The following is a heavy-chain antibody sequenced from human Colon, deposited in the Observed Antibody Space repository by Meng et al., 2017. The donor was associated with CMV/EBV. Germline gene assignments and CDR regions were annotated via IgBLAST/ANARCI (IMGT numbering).Heavy chain of an antibody. CDR2: IHWDDDK. J-gene: IGHJ4*02. D-gene: IGHD2-8*02. V-gene: IGHV2-5*02. CDR3: ARHSLTILTD. Sequence: PSKSPCPTLLTPPQPLTLTCTFSWFSPTTTGAGVAWVRQPPGKAPELLALIHWDDDKRYSPSLKNRLNITKDTSKNQVVLSMTDLDPADTGTFYCARHSLTILTDWGQGALVTVSS. CDR1: WFSPTTTGAG.